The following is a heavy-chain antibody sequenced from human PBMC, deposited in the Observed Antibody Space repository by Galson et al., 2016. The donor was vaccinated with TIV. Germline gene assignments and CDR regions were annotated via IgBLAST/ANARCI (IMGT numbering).Heavy chain of an antibody. V-gene: IGHV3-11*04. CDR1: GFTFSDFY. CDR3: ARVQWGSSLVSYYYHLDV. J-gene: IGHJ6*03. CDR2: ISSNGGAT. Sequence: SLRLSCAGFGFTFSDFYMTWIRQTPGMGLEWISYISSNGGATHYVDSVKGRFTISRDNARNSLFLQMNSLRAEDTAVYFCARVQWGSSLVSYYYHLDVWGKGTTVIVSS. D-gene: IGHD6-6*01.